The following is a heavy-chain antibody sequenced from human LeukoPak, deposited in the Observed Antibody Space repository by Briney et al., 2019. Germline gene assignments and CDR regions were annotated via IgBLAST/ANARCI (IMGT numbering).Heavy chain of an antibody. CDR1: GYTFTGYY. CDR2: INPNSGST. V-gene: IGHV1-46*01. J-gene: IGHJ4*02. Sequence: GASVKVSCKASGYTFTGYYMHWVRQAPGQGLEWMGWINPNSGSTSYAQKFQGRVTMTRDMSTSTVYMELSSLRSEDTAVYYCAINYDFWSGYIGYWGQGTLVTVSS. D-gene: IGHD3-3*01. CDR3: AINYDFWSGYIGY.